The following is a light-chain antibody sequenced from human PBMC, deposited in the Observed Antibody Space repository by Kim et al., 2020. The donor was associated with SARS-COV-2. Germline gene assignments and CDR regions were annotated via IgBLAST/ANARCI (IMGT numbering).Light chain of an antibody. CDR2: YDS. V-gene: IGLV3-21*04. CDR3: QLWDTTSDHPGV. J-gene: IGLJ3*02. Sequence: SYELTQPPSVSVAPGQTAKITCGANNIGDKSVHWYQQKPGQAPMVVIHYDSDRPSGIPERISGSNSGNTATLTISRVEAGDEADYYSQLWDTTSDHPGVFGGGTQLTVL. CDR1: NIGDKS.